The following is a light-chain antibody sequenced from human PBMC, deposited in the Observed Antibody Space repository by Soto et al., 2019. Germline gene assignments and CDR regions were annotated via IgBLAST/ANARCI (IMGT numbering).Light chain of an antibody. CDR2: GAS. V-gene: IGKV3-20*01. CDR3: QQYGSSPPIFT. Sequence: EIVLTQSPGTLSLSPGERATLSCRASQSVSSSYLAWYQQKPGQAPRLLIYGASSRATGIPDRFSGSGSGTDFTLTISRLEPEDFAVYYCQQYGSSPPIFTFGPATKVDIK. CDR1: QSVSSSY. J-gene: IGKJ3*01.